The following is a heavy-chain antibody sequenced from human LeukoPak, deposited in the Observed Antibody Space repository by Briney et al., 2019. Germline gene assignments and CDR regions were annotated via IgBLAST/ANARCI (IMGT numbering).Heavy chain of an antibody. V-gene: IGHV1-2*02. Sequence: ASVKVSCKASGYTFTGSYMHWVRQAPGQGLEWMGRINPNSGGTSFAQKFQGRVTMTRDTSISTAYMELTRLRYGDTAVYYCARGSGFDYWGQGTLVTVSS. CDR3: ARGSGFDY. CDR2: INPNSGGT. D-gene: IGHD2-15*01. CDR1: GYTFTGSY. J-gene: IGHJ4*02.